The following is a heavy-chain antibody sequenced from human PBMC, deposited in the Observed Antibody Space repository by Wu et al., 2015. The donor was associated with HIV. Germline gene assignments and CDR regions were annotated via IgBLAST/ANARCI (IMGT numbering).Heavy chain of an antibody. CDR2: LIPMFDSA. Sequence: QVQMVQSGAEVRKPGASVKVSCKASGYSFNAYYIHWVRQAPGQGLEWMGWLIPMFDSANYAQRFKGRVTITADESTRTVYMELSSLRSEDTAVYYCASDIKVEPSTHVPTYYYMDVWGTGTTITVSS. V-gene: IGHV1-69*13. CDR1: GYSFNAYY. D-gene: IGHD1-14*01. J-gene: IGHJ6*03. CDR3: ASDIKVEPSTHVPTYYYMDV.